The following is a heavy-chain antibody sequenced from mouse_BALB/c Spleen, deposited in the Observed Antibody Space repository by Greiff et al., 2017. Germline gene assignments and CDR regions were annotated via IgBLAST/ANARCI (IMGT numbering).Heavy chain of an antibody. D-gene: IGHD1-1*01. CDR3: ARAPYYGYFDY. V-gene: IGHV1-4*02. Sequence: VKVVESAAELARPGASVKMSCKASGYTFTSYTMHWVKQRPGQGLEWIGYINPSSGYTEYNQKFKDKTTLTADKSSSTAYMQLSSLTSEDSAVYYCARAPYYGYFDYWGQGTTLTVSS. CDR2: INPSSGYT. J-gene: IGHJ2*01. CDR1: GYTFTSYT.